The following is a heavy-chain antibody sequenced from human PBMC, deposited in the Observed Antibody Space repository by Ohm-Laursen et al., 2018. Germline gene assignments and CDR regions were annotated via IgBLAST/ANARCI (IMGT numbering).Heavy chain of an antibody. D-gene: IGHD2-2*01. CDR1: GFTFSSYG. V-gene: IGHV3-30*18. Sequence: SLRLSCTASGFTFSSYGMYWVRQAPGKGLEWVAVISNDGSNKYYADSVKGRFTISRDNSKNTLYLQVSSLRAEDTAVYYCAKDVDVVEVPAAIYYYYYGMDGWGQGTTVTVSS. CDR3: AKDVDVVEVPAAIYYYYYGMDG. J-gene: IGHJ6*02. CDR2: ISNDGSNK.